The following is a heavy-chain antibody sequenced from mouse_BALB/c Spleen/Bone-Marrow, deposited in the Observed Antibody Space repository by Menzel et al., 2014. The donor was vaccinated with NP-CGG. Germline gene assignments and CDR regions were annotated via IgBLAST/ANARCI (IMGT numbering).Heavy chain of an antibody. Sequence: QVQLQQSGAELAKPGASVKLSCKASGYTFTSYYMYWVKQRPGQGLEWIGEINPSNGGTNFNEKFKSKATLTVDKSSSTAYMQLSSLTSEDSAAYYCTREGDSPFAYWGQGTLVTVSA. V-gene: IGHV1S81*02. CDR3: TREGDSPFAY. CDR2: INPSNGGT. CDR1: GYTFTSYY. D-gene: IGHD2-13*01. J-gene: IGHJ3*01.